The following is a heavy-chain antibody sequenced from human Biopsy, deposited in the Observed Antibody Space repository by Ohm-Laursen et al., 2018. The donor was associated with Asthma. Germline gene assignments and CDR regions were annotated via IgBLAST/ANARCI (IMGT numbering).Heavy chain of an antibody. Sequence: SLRLSCAASGLTFSSFAMTWVRLSPGKGPEWVAGISGSGGRTDYGDSVRGRFTISRDNSKNTLFLQMSSLRADDTAVYYCAKGAGSGSYHFFHFGSWGQGTPVTVSS. CDR1: GLTFSSFA. D-gene: IGHD3-10*01. V-gene: IGHV3-23*01. CDR2: ISGSGGRT. J-gene: IGHJ4*02. CDR3: AKGAGSGSYHFFHFGS.